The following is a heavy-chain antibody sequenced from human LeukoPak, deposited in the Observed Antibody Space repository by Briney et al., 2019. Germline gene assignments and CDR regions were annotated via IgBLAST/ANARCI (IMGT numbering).Heavy chain of an antibody. V-gene: IGHV3-33*01. D-gene: IGHD3-10*01. CDR1: GFTFSSYG. CDR3: ARRARITMVRGINAFDI. Sequence: GRSLRLSCAASGFTFSSYGMHWVRQAPGKGLEWVAVIWYDGSNKYYADSVKGRFTISRDNSKNTLYLQMNSLRAEDTAVYHCARRARITMVRGINAFDIWGQGTMVTVSS. CDR2: IWYDGSNK. J-gene: IGHJ3*02.